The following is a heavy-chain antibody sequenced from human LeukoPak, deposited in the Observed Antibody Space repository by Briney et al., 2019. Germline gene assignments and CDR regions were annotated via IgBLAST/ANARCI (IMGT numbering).Heavy chain of an antibody. Sequence: SQTLSLTCTVSGDSISSGSYCWSWIRQPAGKGLEWIGHIHTSGNTNYNPSLKSRVTISVDTSKNQFSLKLSSVTAADTAVYYCARVKDPGGYYYYYYMDVWGKRTTVTVSS. CDR1: GDSISSGSYC. V-gene: IGHV4-61*09. CDR3: ARVKDPGGYYYYYYMDV. CDR2: IHTSGNT. D-gene: IGHD3-16*01. J-gene: IGHJ6*03.